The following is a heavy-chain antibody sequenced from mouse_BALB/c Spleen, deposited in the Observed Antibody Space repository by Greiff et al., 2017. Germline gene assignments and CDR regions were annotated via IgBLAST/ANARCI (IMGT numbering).Heavy chain of an antibody. D-gene: IGHD1-1*01. CDR3: ARPSYYGTWFAY. Sequence: EVKLMESGGGLVQPGGSLKLSCAASGFDFSRYWMSWVRQAPGKGLEWIGEINPDSSTINYTPSLKDKFIISRDNAKNTLYLQMSKVRSEDTALYYCARPSYYGTWFAYWGQGTLVTVSA. V-gene: IGHV4-1*02. CDR1: GFDFSRYW. CDR2: INPDSSTI. J-gene: IGHJ3*01.